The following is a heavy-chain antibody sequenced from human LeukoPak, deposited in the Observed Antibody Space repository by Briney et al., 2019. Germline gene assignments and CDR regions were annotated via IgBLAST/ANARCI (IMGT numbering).Heavy chain of an antibody. J-gene: IGHJ4*02. Sequence: GGSLRLSCAASGFSFSTYWMTWVRQAPGKGLEWVAVISYDGSNKYYADSVKGRFIISRDNSKTTLYLQMNSLRAEDTAVYYCASSSTTYYFDYWGQGTLVTVSS. V-gene: IGHV3-30*03. CDR1: GFSFSTYW. CDR2: ISYDGSNK. CDR3: ASSSTTYYFDY. D-gene: IGHD4-17*01.